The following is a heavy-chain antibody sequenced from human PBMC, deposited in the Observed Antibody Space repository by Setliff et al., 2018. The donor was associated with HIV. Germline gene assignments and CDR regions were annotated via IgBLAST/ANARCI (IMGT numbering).Heavy chain of an antibody. CDR1: GYTFTNYW. V-gene: IGHV5-51*01. CDR2: IYPGDSDT. Sequence: PGESLKISCRGSGYTFTNYWIGWVRQMPGRGLEWMGIIYPGDSDTRYSPSFEGQVTMSADKSINTAYLQWNSLKASDTAMYYCARQPTDTSGYNNWSDSWGQGTLVTVSS. D-gene: IGHD3-3*01. CDR3: ARQPTDTSGYNNWSDS. J-gene: IGHJ5*01.